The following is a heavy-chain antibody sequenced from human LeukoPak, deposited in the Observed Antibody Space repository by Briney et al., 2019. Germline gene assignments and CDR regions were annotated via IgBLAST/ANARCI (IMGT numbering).Heavy chain of an antibody. CDR3: AKAEVTYYDILTGYYGSY. V-gene: IGHV3-7*03. J-gene: IGHJ4*02. CDR1: GFTFSSYW. Sequence: PGGSLRLSCAASGFTFSSYWMSWVRQAPGKGLEWVANIKQDGSEKYYVDSVKGRFTISRDNAKNSLYLQMNSLRAEDTAVYYCAKAEVTYYDILTGYYGSYWGQGTLVTVSS. CDR2: IKQDGSEK. D-gene: IGHD3-9*01.